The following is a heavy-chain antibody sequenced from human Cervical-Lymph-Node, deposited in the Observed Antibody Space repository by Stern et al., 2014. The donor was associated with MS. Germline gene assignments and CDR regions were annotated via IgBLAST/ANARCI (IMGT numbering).Heavy chain of an antibody. CDR1: GYTFTSYY. D-gene: IGHD6-19*01. Sequence: DQLVESGAEVKKPGASGKVSCKASGYTFTSYYMHWVRQAPGQGLAWMGIINPSGGTTSHAQKFQGRVTMTRDTSTSTVYMELSSLRSEDTAVYYCAREVAGHRLGMMDVWGQGTTVTVSS. CDR3: AREVAGHRLGMMDV. V-gene: IGHV1-46*01. J-gene: IGHJ6*02. CDR2: INPSGGTT.